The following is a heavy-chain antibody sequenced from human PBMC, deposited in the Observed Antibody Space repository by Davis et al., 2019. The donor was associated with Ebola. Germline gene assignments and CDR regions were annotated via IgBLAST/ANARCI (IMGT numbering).Heavy chain of an antibody. CDR3: ARDRYSSSWPNYYYYGMDV. J-gene: IGHJ6*02. V-gene: IGHV3-21*01. D-gene: IGHD6-13*01. Sequence: GESLKISCAASGFTFSSYSMNWVRQAPGKGLEWVSSISSSSSYIYYADSVKGRFTISRDNAKNSLYLQMNSLRAEDTAVYYCARDRYSSSWPNYYYYGMDVWGQGTTVTVSS. CDR1: GFTFSSYS. CDR2: ISSSSSYI.